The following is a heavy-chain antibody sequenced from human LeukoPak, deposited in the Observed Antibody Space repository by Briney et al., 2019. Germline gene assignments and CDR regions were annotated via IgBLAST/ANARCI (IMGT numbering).Heavy chain of an antibody. J-gene: IGHJ5*02. Sequence: PSETLSPTCTVSGGSISSYYWSWIRQPPGKGLEWIGYIYYSGSTNYNPSLKSRVTISVDTSKNQFSLKLSSVTAADTAVYYCARGRFGESVYWFDPWGQGTLVTVSS. CDR2: IYYSGST. CDR3: ARGRFGESVYWFDP. D-gene: IGHD3-10*01. V-gene: IGHV4-59*01. CDR1: GGSISSYY.